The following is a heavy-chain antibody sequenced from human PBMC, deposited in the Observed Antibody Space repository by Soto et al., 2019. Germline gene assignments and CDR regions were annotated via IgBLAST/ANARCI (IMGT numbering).Heavy chain of an antibody. CDR2: INPSGGST. J-gene: IGHJ6*02. Sequence: ASAKVCCKASGYTFTGYYMHWLRQAPGQGIEWMGIINPSGGSTSHAQKFQGRVTMTRDTSTSTVYMELSSLRSEDTAVYYCARGIAVAGCCMDFWGQGTTVTVFS. CDR3: ARGIAVAGCCMDF. D-gene: IGHD6-19*01. CDR1: GYTFTGYY. V-gene: IGHV1-46*01.